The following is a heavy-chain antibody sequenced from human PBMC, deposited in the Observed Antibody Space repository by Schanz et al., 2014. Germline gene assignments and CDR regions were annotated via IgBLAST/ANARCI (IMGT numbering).Heavy chain of an antibody. D-gene: IGHD3-3*01. CDR2: VSSYDTTV. Sequence: EVQLVESGGALVQPGGSLRLSCAASGFTFSSYAMNWVRQAPGKGLEWISYVSSYDTTVSYADSVKGRFTISRDNAKNSVYLQMNSLRVEDTAVYYCARYGFRKFGVVYGLAVWGQGTTXTVS. J-gene: IGHJ6*02. CDR3: ARYGFRKFGVVYGLAV. CDR1: GFTFSSYA. V-gene: IGHV3-48*04.